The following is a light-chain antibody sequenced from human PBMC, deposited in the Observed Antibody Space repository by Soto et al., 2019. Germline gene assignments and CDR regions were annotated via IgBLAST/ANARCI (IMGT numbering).Light chain of an antibody. V-gene: IGKV3D-15*01. Sequence: EIVMTQSPATLSVSPGERATLSCRASQSLSSNLAWYQQKPGQAPRLLIYGASTRATGIPARFIGSGSETEFTLTISSLQSEDFAVYYCQQYDNWLTFGGGTKVEIK. CDR3: QQYDNWLT. CDR1: QSLSSN. CDR2: GAS. J-gene: IGKJ4*01.